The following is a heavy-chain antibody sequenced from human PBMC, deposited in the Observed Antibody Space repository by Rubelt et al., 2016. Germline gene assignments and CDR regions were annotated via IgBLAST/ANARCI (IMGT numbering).Heavy chain of an antibody. Sequence: QVQLQQWGAGLLKPSETLSLTCAVYDGSISSSSYYWGWIRQPPGKGLEWIGSIYYSGSTYYNPSLKSRVTISVETSKNQFSLKLSSVTAADTAVYYCGRLSGSELLGLGDYWGQGTLVTVSS. V-gene: IGHV4-39*01. CDR1: DGSISSSSYY. J-gene: IGHJ4*02. CDR2: IYYSGST. CDR3: GRLSGSELLGLGDY. D-gene: IGHD1-14*01.